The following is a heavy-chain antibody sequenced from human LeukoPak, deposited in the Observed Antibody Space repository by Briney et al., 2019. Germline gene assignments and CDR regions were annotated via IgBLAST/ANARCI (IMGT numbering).Heavy chain of an antibody. Sequence: GGSLRLSCAASGFTVSSIHMVWVRQAPGKGLEWVSVTYTGGNSYYADSVKGRFIISRDNSKNTLYLQMNSLRAEDTAVYYCAKDQGDYGDYVGYYGMDVWGQGTTVTVSS. V-gene: IGHV3-53*01. D-gene: IGHD4-17*01. CDR2: TYTGGNS. CDR1: GFTVSSIH. J-gene: IGHJ6*02. CDR3: AKDQGDYGDYVGYYGMDV.